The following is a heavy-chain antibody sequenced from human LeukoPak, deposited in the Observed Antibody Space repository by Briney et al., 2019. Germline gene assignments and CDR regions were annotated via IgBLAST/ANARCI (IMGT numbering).Heavy chain of an antibody. D-gene: IGHD3-9*01. Sequence: GGSLRLSCAASGFTFSSYSMNWVRQAPGKGLEWVSSISSSSSYIYYADSVKGRFTISRDNSKNTVYLQMNSLRAEDTAVYYCAKGSIDWYYFDYWGQGTLVTVSS. V-gene: IGHV3-21*01. J-gene: IGHJ4*02. CDR2: ISSSSSYI. CDR3: AKGSIDWYYFDY. CDR1: GFTFSSYS.